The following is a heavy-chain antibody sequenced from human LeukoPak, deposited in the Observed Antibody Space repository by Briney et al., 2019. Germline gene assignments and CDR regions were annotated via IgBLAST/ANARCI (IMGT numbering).Heavy chain of an antibody. V-gene: IGHV4-34*01. CDR3: ARRKLLWFGELSSFDY. J-gene: IGHJ4*02. Sequence: SETLSLTCAVYGGSFSGYYWSWIRQPPAKGLEWIGEINHSGSTNYNPSLKSRVTISVDTSKNQFSLKLSSVTAAGTAVYYCARRKLLWFGELSSFDYWGQGTLVTVSS. D-gene: IGHD3-10*01. CDR2: INHSGST. CDR1: GGSFSGYY.